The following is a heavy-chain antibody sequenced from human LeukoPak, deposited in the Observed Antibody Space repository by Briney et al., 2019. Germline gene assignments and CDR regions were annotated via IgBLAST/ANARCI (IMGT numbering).Heavy chain of an antibody. D-gene: IGHD6-13*01. CDR1: GFTLSSHT. CDR2: ISSSSSYI. J-gene: IGHJ4*02. CDR3: ARVRWLSAAGTEGNFDY. Sequence: GGSLRLSCAASGFTLSSHTMNWVRQAPGKGLEWLSSISSSSSYIYYADSVKGRFTISRDNARNSLYLQMDSLRAEDTAVYYCARVRWLSAAGTEGNFDYWGQGTLVTVSS. V-gene: IGHV3-21*01.